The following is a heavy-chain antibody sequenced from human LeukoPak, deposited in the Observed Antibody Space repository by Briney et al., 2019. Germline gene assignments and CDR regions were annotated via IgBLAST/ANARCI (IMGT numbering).Heavy chain of an antibody. CDR2: TSINGDT. D-gene: IGHD5-18*01. J-gene: IGHJ4*02. CDR3: ARTARVFDS. Sequence: SETLSLTCIVSGYSISSVYWSWIRQPPGKGLEVIGYTSINGDTTYNPSLGSRVTISLDTSQTQVSLKMNSVTAADTAVYYCARTARVFDSWGQGALVTVS. V-gene: IGHV4-4*09. CDR1: GYSISSVY.